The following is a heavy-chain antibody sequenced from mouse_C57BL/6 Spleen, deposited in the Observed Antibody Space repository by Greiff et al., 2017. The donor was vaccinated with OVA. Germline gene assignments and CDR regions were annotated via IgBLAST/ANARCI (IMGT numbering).Heavy chain of an antibody. CDR2: ISGGGGNT. CDR3: ARHLERNYAMDY. J-gene: IGHJ4*01. CDR1: GFTFSSYA. V-gene: IGHV5-9*01. Sequence: EVKLMESGEGLVKPGGSLKLSCAASGFTFSSYAMSWVRQTPEKRLEWVATISGGGGNTYYPDSVKGRFTISRDNAKNTLYLQMSSLRSEDTALYYCARHLERNYAMDYWGQGTSVTVSS.